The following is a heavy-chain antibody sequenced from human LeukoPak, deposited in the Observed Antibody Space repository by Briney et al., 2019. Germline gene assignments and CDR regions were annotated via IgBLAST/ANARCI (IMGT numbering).Heavy chain of an antibody. V-gene: IGHV3-48*02. CDR3: ARERSGSYYDY. Sequence: GGPLRLSCAVSGLTFSTYAMNWSPQAPGKGLEWVSYIDSGSITTYYADSVKGRFTVSRDNGKSSLYLQMNSLRDEDTAVYYCARERSGSYYDYWGQGTLVTVTS. CDR1: GLTFSTYA. D-gene: IGHD1-26*01. J-gene: IGHJ4*02. CDR2: IDSGSITT.